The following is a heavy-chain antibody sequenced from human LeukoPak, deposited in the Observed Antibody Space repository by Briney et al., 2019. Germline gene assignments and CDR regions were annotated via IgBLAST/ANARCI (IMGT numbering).Heavy chain of an antibody. D-gene: IGHD4-23*01. J-gene: IGHJ4*02. V-gene: IGHV4-34*01. Sequence: SETLSLTCAVYGGSFSGYYWSWIRQPPGKGLEWIGEINHSGSTNYNPSLKSRVTISVDTSKNQFSLKLSSVTAADTAVYHCARAVVTPKIRPYDYWGQGTLVTVSS. CDR3: ARAVVTPKIRPYDY. CDR1: GGSFSGYY. CDR2: INHSGST.